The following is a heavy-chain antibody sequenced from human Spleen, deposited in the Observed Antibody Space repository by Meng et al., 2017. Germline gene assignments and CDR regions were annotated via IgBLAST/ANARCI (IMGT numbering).Heavy chain of an antibody. J-gene: IGHJ4*02. CDR1: GYHFPDYW. CDR3: ARDEDISAAGKLFGDY. CDR2: IDPKSGDT. V-gene: IGHV1-2*06. Sequence: QGQLGQPGAEVKKPGASVKVSCKPSGYHFPDYWLHWVRRAPGQGLEWMGRIDPKSGDTHYAQRFQGRVTMTGDTSISTAYMELSGLRSDDTAMYYCARDEDISAAGKLFGDYWGQGTLVTVSS. D-gene: IGHD6-13*01.